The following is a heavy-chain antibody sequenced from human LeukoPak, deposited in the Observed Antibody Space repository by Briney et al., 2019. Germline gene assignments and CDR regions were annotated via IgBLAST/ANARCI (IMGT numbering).Heavy chain of an antibody. CDR3: ASLAYYYFDY. CDR2: IYTDGNT. CDR1: GFTVSSNY. V-gene: IGHV3-53*01. Sequence: PGGSLRLSCAASGFTVSSNYMSWVRQAPGKGLEWVSLIYTDGNTHYSDSVKGRFTISRDNSKNTVYLQMNNLRADDTAVYYCASLAYYYFDYWGQGTLVTVFS. J-gene: IGHJ4*02. D-gene: IGHD2-8*01.